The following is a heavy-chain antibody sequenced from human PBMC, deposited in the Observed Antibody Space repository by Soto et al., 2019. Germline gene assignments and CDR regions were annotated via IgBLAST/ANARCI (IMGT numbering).Heavy chain of an antibody. Sequence: QVQLVQSGAEVKKPGASVKVSCKASGYTFTSYAMHWVRQAPGQRLEWMGWINAGNGNTKYSQKFQGRVTITRDTSASTAYMELSSLRSEDTAVYYCARLHSSGWYIFDYWGQGTLVTVSS. CDR1: GYTFTSYA. CDR3: ARLHSSGWYIFDY. J-gene: IGHJ4*02. V-gene: IGHV1-3*01. CDR2: INAGNGNT. D-gene: IGHD6-19*01.